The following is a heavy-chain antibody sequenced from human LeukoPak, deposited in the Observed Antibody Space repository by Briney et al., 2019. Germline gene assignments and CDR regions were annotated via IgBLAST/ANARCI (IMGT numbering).Heavy chain of an antibody. J-gene: IGHJ4*02. CDR3: AKEPYSGSQLLDY. Sequence: HPGGSLRLSCAASGFTFSSHAMSSVRQAPGKGLEWVSAISTSGGSTYYADSVKGRFTISRDNSKNTLYLQMNSLRAEDTAVYYCAKEPYSGSQLLDYWGQGTLVTVSS. V-gene: IGHV3-23*01. CDR1: GFTFSSHA. D-gene: IGHD1-26*01. CDR2: ISTSGGST.